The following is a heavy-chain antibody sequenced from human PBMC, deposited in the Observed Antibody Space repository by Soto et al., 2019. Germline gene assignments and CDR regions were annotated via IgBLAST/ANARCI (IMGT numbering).Heavy chain of an antibody. J-gene: IGHJ6*02. V-gene: IGHV3-21*01. CDR1: GFTFSSYS. Sequence: PGVSLRLSCAASGFTFSSYSMNWVRQAPGKGLEWVSSISSSSSYIYYADSVKGRFTISRDNAKNSLYLQMNSLRAEDTAVYYCARDLLLWFGELVYYYYGMDVWGQGTTVTVSS. D-gene: IGHD3-10*01. CDR3: ARDLLLWFGELVYYYYGMDV. CDR2: ISSSSSYI.